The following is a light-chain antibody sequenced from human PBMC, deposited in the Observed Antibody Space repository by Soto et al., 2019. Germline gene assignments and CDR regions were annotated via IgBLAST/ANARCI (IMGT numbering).Light chain of an antibody. J-gene: IGLJ1*01. V-gene: IGLV2-14*03. CDR2: GVS. Sequence: QSVLTQPASVSGSPGQSITISCTGTSSDVGAYKYVSWYHQHPGKVPKLIIYGVSNRPSGVSNRFSGSKSGNTAFLTISGLQPEDEPDYYCGSWASSLSAYVFGTGTKVTVL. CDR3: GSWASSLSAYV. CDR1: SSDVGAYKY.